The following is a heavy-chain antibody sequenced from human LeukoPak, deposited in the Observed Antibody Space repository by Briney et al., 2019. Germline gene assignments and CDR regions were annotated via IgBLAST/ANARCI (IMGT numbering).Heavy chain of an antibody. V-gene: IGHV1-18*01. CDR1: GYTFTSYD. J-gene: IGHJ4*02. Sequence: ASVKVSCKASGYTFTSYDISWVRQAPGQGLEWMGWISAYNGSTNYAQKLQGRVTMTTDTSTSTAYMELRSLRSDDAAVYYCARVGKSYSSGWYSGYWGQGTLVTVSS. CDR3: ARVGKSYSSGWYSGY. CDR2: ISAYNGST. D-gene: IGHD6-19*01.